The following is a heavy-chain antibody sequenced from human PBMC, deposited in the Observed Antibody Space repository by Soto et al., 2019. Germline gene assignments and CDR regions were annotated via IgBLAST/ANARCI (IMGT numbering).Heavy chain of an antibody. J-gene: IGHJ4*02. CDR2: TYHRGST. Sequence: SETLSLTCSVSGVSISSYFWSWIRQAPGRGLEWIGYTYHRGSTNYSPSLKSRVAISLDTSENQFSLKVNSVTAADTAVYYCARIGGYHWHLDYWGPGTPVTVSS. D-gene: IGHD6-25*01. CDR3: ARIGGYHWHLDY. CDR1: GVSISSYF. V-gene: IGHV4-59*01.